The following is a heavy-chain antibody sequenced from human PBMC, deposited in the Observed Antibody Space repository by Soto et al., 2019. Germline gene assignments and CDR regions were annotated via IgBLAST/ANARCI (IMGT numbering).Heavy chain of an antibody. CDR1: GFMFWSYW. V-gene: IGHV3-7*01. D-gene: IGHD3-22*01. J-gene: IGHJ4*02. Sequence: EVQLVESGGGLVQPGGSLRLSCTASGFMFWSYWMTWVGHVPGKGLQWVANIKRDGSEKYYVDFVKGRFTISRDNADNSVLRDMNNLRADDTATYYCARVRATYYEIDYWGQGALVTVSS. CDR3: ARVRATYYEIDY. CDR2: IKRDGSEK.